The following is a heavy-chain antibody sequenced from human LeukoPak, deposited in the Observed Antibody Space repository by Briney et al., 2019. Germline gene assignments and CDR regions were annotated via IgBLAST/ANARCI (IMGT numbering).Heavy chain of an antibody. CDR2: IYYSGST. CDR3: ARGYDFWSGYYPPYFDY. Sequence: SETLSLTCTVSGGSISSYYWSWIRQTPGKGLEWIGYIYYSGSTNYNPSLKSRVTISVDTSKNQFSLKLSSVTAADTAVYYCARGYDFWSGYYPPYFDYWGQGTLVTVSS. D-gene: IGHD3-3*01. J-gene: IGHJ4*02. CDR1: GGSISSYY. V-gene: IGHV4-59*01.